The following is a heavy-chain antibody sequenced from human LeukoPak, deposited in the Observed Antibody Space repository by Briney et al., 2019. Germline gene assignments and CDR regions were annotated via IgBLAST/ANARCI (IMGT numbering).Heavy chain of an antibody. CDR1: GGSINFYY. Sequence: PETLSLTCTVSGGSINFYYWSWIRQPAGKGLEWIGRIYSTGSTNYSPSLKSRVTMSVDKSKNQFSLNLSSVTAADTAVYYCARAYDFWPFDYWGQGTLVTVSS. CDR3: ARAYDFWPFDY. CDR2: IYSTGST. V-gene: IGHV4-4*07. D-gene: IGHD3-3*01. J-gene: IGHJ4*02.